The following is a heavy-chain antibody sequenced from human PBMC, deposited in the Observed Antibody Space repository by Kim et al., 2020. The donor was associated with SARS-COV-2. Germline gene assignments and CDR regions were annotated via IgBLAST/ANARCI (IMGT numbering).Heavy chain of an antibody. CDR3: ARGRIAAAGITSFDY. CDR1: GFTFSDYY. CDR2: ISTSSSYT. Sequence: GGSLRLSCAASGFTFSDYYMSWIRQAPGKGLEWVSYISTSSSYTNYADSVKGRFTISRDNAKNSLYLQMNSLRAEDTAVYYCARGRIAAAGITSFDYWGQGTLVTVSS. D-gene: IGHD6-13*01. V-gene: IGHV3-11*06. J-gene: IGHJ4*02.